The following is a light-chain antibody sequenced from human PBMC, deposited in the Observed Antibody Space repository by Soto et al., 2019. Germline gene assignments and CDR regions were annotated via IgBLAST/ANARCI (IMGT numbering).Light chain of an antibody. CDR3: TSYAIASPYV. V-gene: IGLV2-14*01. CDR2: EVC. CDR1: SGDIGNYDY. J-gene: IGLJ1*01. Sequence: QSVLTQPASVSGSPGQSITVSCTGTSGDIGNYDYVSWYQHHPGKAPKLIIFEVCNRPSGVSDRFSGSKSGNTASLTISGLQAEDEADYYCTSYAIASPYVFGSGTKLTVL.